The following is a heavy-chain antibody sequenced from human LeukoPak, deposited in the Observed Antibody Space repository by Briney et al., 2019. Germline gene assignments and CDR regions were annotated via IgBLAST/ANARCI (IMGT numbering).Heavy chain of an antibody. V-gene: IGHV4-34*01. CDR2: INHSGST. CDR3: ARLRYCTNGVCP. D-gene: IGHD2-8*01. Sequence: PSETLSLTCAVYGGSFSGYYWSWIRQPPGKGLEWIGEINHSGSTNYSPSLKSRVTISVDTSKNQFSLKLSSVTAADTAVYFCARLRYCTNGVCPWGQGTLVTVSS. CDR1: GGSFSGYY. J-gene: IGHJ5*02.